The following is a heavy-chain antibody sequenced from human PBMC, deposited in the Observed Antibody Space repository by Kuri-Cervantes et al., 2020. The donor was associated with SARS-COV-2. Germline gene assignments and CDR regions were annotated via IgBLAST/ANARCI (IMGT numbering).Heavy chain of an antibody. CDR3: AREGGYSYGYRGGMDV. D-gene: IGHD5-18*01. Sequence: SETLSLTCTVSGGSISSYYWTWIRQPPGKGLEWIGYIYYSGGTNYNPSLKSRVTISVDTSKNQFSLKLSSVTAADTAVYYCAREGGYSYGYRGGMDVWGQGTTVTVSS. CDR2: IYYSGGT. CDR1: GGSISSYY. J-gene: IGHJ6*02. V-gene: IGHV4-59*01.